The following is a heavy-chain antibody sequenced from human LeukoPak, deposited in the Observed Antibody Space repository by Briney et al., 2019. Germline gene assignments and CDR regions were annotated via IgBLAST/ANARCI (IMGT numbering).Heavy chain of an antibody. CDR1: GYNFRHYG. Sequence: ASVKVSCKTSGYNFRHYGISWVRQAPGQGLEWMAWISGGYNGDSNYALKLRGRLTMTTDTSTSTAYMELRSLRSDDTAVYYCARDSITMVRGVIMQPSDYWGQGTLVTVSS. CDR3: ARDSITMVRGVIMQPSDY. CDR2: ISGGYNGDS. V-gene: IGHV1-18*01. J-gene: IGHJ4*02. D-gene: IGHD3-10*01.